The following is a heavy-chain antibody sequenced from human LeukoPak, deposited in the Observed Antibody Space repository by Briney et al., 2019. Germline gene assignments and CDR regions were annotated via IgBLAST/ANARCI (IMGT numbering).Heavy chain of an antibody. CDR1: GFTFSTYG. V-gene: IGHV3-30*18. CDR2: ILYDGNNK. Sequence: GRSLRLSCAASGFTFSTYGMHWVRQAPGKGLEWVALILYDGNNKYYADSVKGRFTISRDNSKNTLYLQMNSLRAEDTAVYYCAKGLSGDSSGYYYLNYWGQGTLVTVSS. CDR3: AKGLSGDSSGYYYLNY. D-gene: IGHD3-22*01. J-gene: IGHJ4*02.